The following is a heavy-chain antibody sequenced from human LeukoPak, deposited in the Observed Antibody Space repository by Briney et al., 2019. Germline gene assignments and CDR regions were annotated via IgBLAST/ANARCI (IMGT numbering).Heavy chain of an antibody. CDR2: IYYSGST. CDR1: GGSIRSGSYY. J-gene: IGHJ6*02. D-gene: IGHD3-3*01. V-gene: IGHV4-39*01. CDR3: ARVRFLEWLSKPRFYYYYGMDV. Sequence: PSETLSLTCTVSGGSIRSGSYYWGWIRQPPGKGLEWIGSIYYSGSTYYNPSLKSRVTISVDTSKNQFSLKLSSVTAADTAVYYCARVRFLEWLSKPRFYYYYGMDVWGQGTTVTVSS.